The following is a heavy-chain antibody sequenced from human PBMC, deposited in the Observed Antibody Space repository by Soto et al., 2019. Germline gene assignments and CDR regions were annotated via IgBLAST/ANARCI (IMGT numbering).Heavy chain of an antibody. J-gene: IGHJ4*02. V-gene: IGHV4-39*07. CDR3: ARSGYSYGPNPLLY. CDR2: IYYSGSS. CDR1: GGSISSSSYY. D-gene: IGHD5-18*01. Sequence: SETLSLTCTVSGGSISSSSYYWGWIRQPPGKGLEWIGSIYYSGSSYYNPSLKSRVTVSVDTSKNQFSLKLSSVTAADTAVYYCARSGYSYGPNPLLYWGQGTLVTVSS.